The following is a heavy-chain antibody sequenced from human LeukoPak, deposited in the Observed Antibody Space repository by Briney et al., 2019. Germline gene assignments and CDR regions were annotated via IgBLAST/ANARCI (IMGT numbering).Heavy chain of an antibody. J-gene: IGHJ2*01. D-gene: IGHD1-26*01. Sequence: GGSLRLSCAASGFTVGSNYMTWVRQAPGKGLEWVSVIYSGGNTYYPDSVKGRFTISRDDSKNTLYLQMNSLRAEDTAVYYCARHSNGNYYDWYFDLWGRGTLVTVSS. CDR2: IYSGGNT. CDR1: GFTVGSNY. V-gene: IGHV3-53*01. CDR3: ARHSNGNYYDWYFDL.